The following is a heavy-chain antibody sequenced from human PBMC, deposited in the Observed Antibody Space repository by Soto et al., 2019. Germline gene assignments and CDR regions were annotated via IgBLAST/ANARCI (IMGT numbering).Heavy chain of an antibody. CDR1: GDSVSSNSAG. D-gene: IGHD1-26*01. Sequence: QVQLQQSGPGLVKPSQTLSLTCAITGDSVSSNSAGWSWVRQSPSRGLEWLGRTYYRSKWYYEYAVSVRGRITINTDTTKNQCSLQLNSVTPEDTAVYFCARGEQYSGRIFDYWGQGTLVTVSS. V-gene: IGHV6-1*01. CDR2: TYYRSKWYY. CDR3: ARGEQYSGRIFDY. J-gene: IGHJ4*01.